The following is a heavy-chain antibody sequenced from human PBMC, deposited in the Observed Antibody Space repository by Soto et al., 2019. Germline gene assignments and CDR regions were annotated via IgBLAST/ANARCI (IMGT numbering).Heavy chain of an antibody. CDR2: IRGDGSAK. CDR1: GFTFGNYW. Sequence: EVQLVESGGGLVQPGGSLRLSCAASGFTFGNYWMTWVRQAPGKGLEWVANIRGDGSAKSSLDSVRGRFTVSRDNAKNSLFLQMNILRAEVTALYYCASDVSPGSSGYYVDAFDIWGQGTMVTVS. D-gene: IGHD6-25*01. J-gene: IGHJ3*02. V-gene: IGHV3-7*05. CDR3: ASDVSPGSSGYYVDAFDI.